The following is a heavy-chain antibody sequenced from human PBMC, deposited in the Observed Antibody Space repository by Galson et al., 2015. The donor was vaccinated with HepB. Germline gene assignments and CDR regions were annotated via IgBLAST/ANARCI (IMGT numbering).Heavy chain of an antibody. J-gene: IGHJ4*02. CDR3: AKEVWGQQLN. V-gene: IGHV3-23*01. CDR1: GFNFIRYA. D-gene: IGHD3-16*01. Sequence: SLRLSCAASGFNFIRYAMSWVRQAPGKGLEWVSSISPSGTTTYYADSVKGRFTVSRDNSENTLYLQMNGLRAEDTAVYYCAKEVWGQQLNWGQGTLVTVSS. CDR2: ISPSGTTT.